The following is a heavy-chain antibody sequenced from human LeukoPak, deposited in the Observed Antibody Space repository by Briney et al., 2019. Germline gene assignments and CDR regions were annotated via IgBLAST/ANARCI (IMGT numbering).Heavy chain of an antibody. V-gene: IGHV4-4*02. CDR2: IYHSGST. J-gene: IGHJ5*02. Sequence: SETLSLTCAVSGGSISSSNWWSWVRQPPGKGLEWIGEIYHSGSTNYNPSLKSRVTISVDTSKNQFSLKLSSVTAADTAVYYCARLVGTMSSDWFDPWGQGTLVTVSS. CDR3: ARLVGTMSSDWFDP. CDR1: GGSISSSNW. D-gene: IGHD3-10*02.